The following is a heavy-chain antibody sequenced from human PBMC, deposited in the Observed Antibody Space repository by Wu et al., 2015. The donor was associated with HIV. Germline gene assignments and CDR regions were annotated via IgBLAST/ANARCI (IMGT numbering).Heavy chain of an antibody. CDR2: IIPIFGTT. V-gene: IGHV1-69*05. J-gene: IGHJ5*02. CDR3: ARSRGDIVVQPTAKNWFDP. CDR1: GDTFSSYA. Sequence: QVQLVQSGAEVKKPGSSVKVSCKASGDTFSSYAISWVRQAPGQGLEWMGGIIPIFGTTNYAQKFQGRVTISTDESTNTAYMELSSLRSEDTAVYYCARSRGDIVVQPTAKNWFDPWGQGTLVTVSS. D-gene: IGHD2-2*01.